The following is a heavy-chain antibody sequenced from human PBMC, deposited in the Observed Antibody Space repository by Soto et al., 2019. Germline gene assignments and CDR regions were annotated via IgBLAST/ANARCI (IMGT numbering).Heavy chain of an antibody. CDR3: ATEYCSGGSCYYWFDP. J-gene: IGHJ5*02. Sequence: GGSLRLSCAASGFTFSGYWMHWVRQAPGKGLVWVSRINSDGSSTSYADSVKGRFTISRDNAKNTLYLQMNSLRAEDTAVYYCATEYCSGGSCYYWFDPWGQGTLVTVSS. D-gene: IGHD2-15*01. CDR2: INSDGSST. V-gene: IGHV3-74*01. CDR1: GFTFSGYW.